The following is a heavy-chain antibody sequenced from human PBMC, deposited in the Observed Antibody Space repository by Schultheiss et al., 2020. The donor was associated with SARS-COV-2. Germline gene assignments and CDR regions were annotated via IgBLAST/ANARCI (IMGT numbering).Heavy chain of an antibody. Sequence: GGSLRLSCAASGFTFSSYAMHWVRQAPGKGLEWVAVISYDGTNEYYADSVKGRFTISRDNSKNTLYLQMNSLRAEDTAVYYCARDWSLFCSSTSCYDWYFDLWGRGTLVTVSS. J-gene: IGHJ2*01. CDR3: ARDWSLFCSSTSCYDWYFDL. CDR1: GFTFSSYA. D-gene: IGHD2-2*01. CDR2: ISYDGTNE. V-gene: IGHV3-30*04.